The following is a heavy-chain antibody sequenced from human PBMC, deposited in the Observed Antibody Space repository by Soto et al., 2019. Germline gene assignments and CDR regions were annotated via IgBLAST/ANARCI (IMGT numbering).Heavy chain of an antibody. D-gene: IGHD3-22*01. CDR3: ARDRGDYYDSSGYYWDWFDP. V-gene: IGHV4-4*02. Sequence: SETLSLTCAVSGGSISSSNWWSWVRQPPGKGLEWIGEIYHSGSTNYNPSLKSRVTISVDKSKNQFSLKLSSVTAADTAVYYCARDRGDYYDSSGYYWDWFDPWGQGTLVTVS. CDR2: IYHSGST. J-gene: IGHJ5*02. CDR1: GGSISSSNW.